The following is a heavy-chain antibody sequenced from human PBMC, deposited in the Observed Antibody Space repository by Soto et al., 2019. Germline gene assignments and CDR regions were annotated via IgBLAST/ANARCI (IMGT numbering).Heavy chain of an antibody. J-gene: IGHJ6*02. CDR1: GFTFSSYG. V-gene: IGHV3-30*18. D-gene: IGHD2-15*01. Sequence: QVQLVESGGGVVQPGRSLRLSCAASGFTFSSYGMHWVRQAPGKGLEWVALISYDGTNKYYADSVEGRFTISRDNSKNTLYLQMNSLRAEDTAVYYCAKHDYVVVAAHYGMDVWGQGTTVTVSS. CDR2: ISYDGTNK. CDR3: AKHDYVVVAAHYGMDV.